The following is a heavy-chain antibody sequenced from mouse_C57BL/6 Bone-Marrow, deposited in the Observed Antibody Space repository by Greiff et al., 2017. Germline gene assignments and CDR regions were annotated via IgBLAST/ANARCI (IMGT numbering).Heavy chain of an antibody. J-gene: IGHJ3*01. CDR2: ISYDGSN. CDR3: ARESLLWLRRAY. D-gene: IGHD2-9*01. Sequence: VQLKESGPGLVKPSQSLSLTCSVTGYSITSGYYWNWIRQFPGNKLEWMGYISYDGSNNYNPSLKNRISITRDTSKNQFFLKLNSVTTEDTATYYCARESLLWLRRAYWGQGTLVTVSA. V-gene: IGHV3-6*01. CDR1: GYSITSGYY.